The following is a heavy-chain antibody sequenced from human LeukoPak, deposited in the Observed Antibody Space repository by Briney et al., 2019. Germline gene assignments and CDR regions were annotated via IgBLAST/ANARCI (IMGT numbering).Heavy chain of an antibody. CDR1: GFTFSRYS. D-gene: IGHD3-16*02. CDR3: ARDPSYDYVWGSYRNPTADFDY. Sequence: GGSLRLSCAASGFTFSRYSMNWVRQAPGKGLEWVSSISSRSSYIYCADSVKCRFTISRDNAKNSLYLQMNSLRAEDTAVYYCARDPSYDYVWGSYRNPTADFDYWGQGTLVTVSS. V-gene: IGHV3-21*01. CDR2: ISSRSSYI. J-gene: IGHJ4*02.